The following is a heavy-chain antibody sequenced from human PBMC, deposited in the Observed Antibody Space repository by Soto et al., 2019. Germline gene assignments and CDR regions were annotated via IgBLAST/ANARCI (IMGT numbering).Heavy chain of an antibody. J-gene: IGHJ5*02. CDR3: ARGREQWLTPDWFGP. Sequence: SETLSLTCTVSGASISSSSYYWGWIRQPPGKGLEWIGSIYYSGSTYYNPSLKSRVTISVDTSKNQFSLKLSSVTAADTAVYYCARGREQWLTPDWFGPWGQGTLVTVSS. CDR2: IYYSGST. D-gene: IGHD6-19*01. V-gene: IGHV4-39*01. CDR1: GASISSSSYY.